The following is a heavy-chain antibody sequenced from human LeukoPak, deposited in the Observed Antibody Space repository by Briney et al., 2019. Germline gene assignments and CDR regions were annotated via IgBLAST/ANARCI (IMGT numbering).Heavy chain of an antibody. CDR1: GGTFSTYA. D-gene: IGHD2-2*01. V-gene: IGHV1-69*15. CDR3: ARGAQPPDPRGYNYYYYMDV. CDR2: IIFIFGTA. J-gene: IGHJ6*03. Sequence: SVKVSCKASGGTFSTYAISWVRQAPGQGLEWMGRIIFIFGTADYAQKFQGRVTITADESTSTAYMELSSLRSEDTAVYYCARGAQPPDPRGYNYYYYMDVWGKGTTLTVSS.